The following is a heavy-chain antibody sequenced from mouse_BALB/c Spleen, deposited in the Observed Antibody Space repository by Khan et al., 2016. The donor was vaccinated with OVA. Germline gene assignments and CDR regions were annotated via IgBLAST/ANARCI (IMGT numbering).Heavy chain of an antibody. V-gene: IGHV1-7*01. CDR3: TRDRIDY. Sequence: VQLQESGAELAKPGASVKMSCKASGYTFTTYWMHWVKQRPGQGLEWIGYINPTSGYTDYNEKFKDRATLSADKSSSTAYTQLSSLTSEVSAVYYCTRDRIDYWGQGTTLTVSS. CDR1: GYTFTTYW. CDR2: INPTSGYT. J-gene: IGHJ2*01.